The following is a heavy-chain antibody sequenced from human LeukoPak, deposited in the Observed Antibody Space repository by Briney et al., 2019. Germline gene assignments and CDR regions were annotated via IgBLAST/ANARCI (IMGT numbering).Heavy chain of an antibody. CDR3: ARDGLAGDFGVVIDC. V-gene: IGHV1-2*02. CDR1: GYTFTGYY. D-gene: IGHD3-3*01. Sequence: GASVKVSCKASGYTFTGYYMHWVRQAPGQGLEWMGWINPNSGGTNYAQKFQGRVTMTRDTSISTAYMELRRLRSDDTAVYYCARDGLAGDFGVVIDCWGQGTLVTVSS. CDR2: INPNSGGT. J-gene: IGHJ4*02.